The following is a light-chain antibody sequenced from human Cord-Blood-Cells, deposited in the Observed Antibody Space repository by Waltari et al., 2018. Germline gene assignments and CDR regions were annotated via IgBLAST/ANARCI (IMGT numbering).Light chain of an antibody. CDR3: AAWDDSLSGWV. CDR1: SSNIGSNY. J-gene: IGLJ3*02. V-gene: IGLV1-47*01. Sequence: QSVLTQPPSASGTPGQRVTIPCSGSSSNIGSNYVYWYQQLPGTAPKPLIYRNKQRPSGVPDRFSGSKSGTSASLAISGLRSEDEADYYCAAWDDSLSGWVFGGGTKLTVL. CDR2: RNK.